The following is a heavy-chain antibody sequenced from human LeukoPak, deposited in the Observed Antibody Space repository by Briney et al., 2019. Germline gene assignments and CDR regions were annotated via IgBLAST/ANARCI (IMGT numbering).Heavy chain of an antibody. CDR3: AKDLSSSWYGSYYFDY. D-gene: IGHD6-13*01. J-gene: IGHJ4*02. V-gene: IGHV1-69*13. Sequence: ASVKVSCKASGYIFTTYDINWVRQAPGQGLEWMGGIIPIFGTANYAQKFQGRVTITADESTSTAYMELSSLRSEDTAVYYCAKDLSSSWYGSYYFDYWGQGTLVTVSS. CDR2: IIPIFGTA. CDR1: GYIFTTYD.